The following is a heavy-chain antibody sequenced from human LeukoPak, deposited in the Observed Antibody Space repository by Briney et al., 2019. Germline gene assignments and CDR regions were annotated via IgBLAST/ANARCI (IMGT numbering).Heavy chain of an antibody. D-gene: IGHD5-12*01. V-gene: IGHV1-69*13. CDR2: IIPIFGTA. CDR1: GGTFSSYA. CDR3: ARSISGYVEYYYYYGMDD. J-gene: IGHJ6*02. Sequence: SVKVSCKASGGTFSSYAISWVRQAPGQGLEWMGGIIPIFGTANYAQKFQGRVTITADESTSTAYMELSSLRSEDTAVYYCARSISGYVEYYYYYGMDDWGQGTTVTVSS.